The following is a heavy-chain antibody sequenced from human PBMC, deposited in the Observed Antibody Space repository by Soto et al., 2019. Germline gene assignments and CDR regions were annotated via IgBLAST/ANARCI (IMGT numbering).Heavy chain of an antibody. D-gene: IGHD7-27*01. V-gene: IGHV4-59*01. Sequence: SETLSLTCTVSGGSISSYYWSWIRQPPGKGLEWIGYIYYSGSTNYNPSLKSRVTISVDTSKNQFSLKLSSVTAADTAVYYCARDAGDHDAFDIWGQGTMVTVSS. CDR2: IYYSGST. CDR3: ARDAGDHDAFDI. CDR1: GGSISSYY. J-gene: IGHJ3*02.